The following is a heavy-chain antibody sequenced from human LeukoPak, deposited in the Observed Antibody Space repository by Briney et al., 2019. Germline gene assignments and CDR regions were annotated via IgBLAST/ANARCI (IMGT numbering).Heavy chain of an antibody. Sequence: GGSLRLSSADPGYTASSTYMSWVRQRLGEGLGRGSVIYSGGSTYYADSVKGRFTISRDNSKNTLYLQMNSLRAEDTAVYYCAREIGRLARGYFDYWGQGTLVTVSS. CDR1: GYTASSTY. J-gene: IGHJ4*02. CDR2: IYSGGST. D-gene: IGHD6-25*01. CDR3: AREIGRLARGYFDY. V-gene: IGHV3-66*01.